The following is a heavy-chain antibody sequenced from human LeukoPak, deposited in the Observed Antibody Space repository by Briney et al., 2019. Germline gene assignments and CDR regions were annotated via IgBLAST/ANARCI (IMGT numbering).Heavy chain of an antibody. J-gene: IGHJ4*02. V-gene: IGHV3-7*01. CDR2: IKQDGSEK. Sequence: GGSLRLSCAASGFTFSSYWMSWVRQAPGKGLEWVANIKQDGSEKYYVDSVKGRFTISRDNAKNSLYLQMNSLRAEDTAVYYCARDLGSSDPYYFDYWGQGTLVTVSS. CDR1: GFTFSSYW. CDR3: ARDLGSSDPYYFDY. D-gene: IGHD6-6*01.